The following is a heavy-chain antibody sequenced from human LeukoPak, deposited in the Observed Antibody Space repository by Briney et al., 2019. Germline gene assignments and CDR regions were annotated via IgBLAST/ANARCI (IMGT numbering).Heavy chain of an antibody. V-gene: IGHV1-24*01. CDR3: ATGGTSWTDEFDY. D-gene: IGHD2-2*01. CDR2: FDPEDGET. Sequence: GASVKVSCKVSGYTLTELSTHWVRRAPGKGLEWMGGFDPEDGETIYAQKFQGRVTMTEDTSTDTAYMELSSLRSEDTAVYYCATGGTSWTDEFDYWGQGTLVTVSS. CDR1: GYTLTELS. J-gene: IGHJ4*02.